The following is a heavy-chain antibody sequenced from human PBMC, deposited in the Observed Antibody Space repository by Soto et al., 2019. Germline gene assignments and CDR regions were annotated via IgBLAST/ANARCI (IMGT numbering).Heavy chain of an antibody. Sequence: AASLIPSCASSGFTFSNYLTSWVRPAPGKRPEWVANINADGSDQYSVDSVKGRFTISRDNAKNSLYLQMNSLRAEDTAVYYCAGGPHSSGWGAYWGQGTLVTVSS. D-gene: IGHD6-19*01. J-gene: IGHJ4*02. CDR1: GFTFSNYL. CDR2: INADGSDQ. CDR3: AGGPHSSGWGAY. V-gene: IGHV3-7*05.